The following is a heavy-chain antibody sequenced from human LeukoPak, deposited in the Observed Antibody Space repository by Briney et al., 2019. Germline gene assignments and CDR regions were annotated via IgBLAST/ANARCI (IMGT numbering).Heavy chain of an antibody. J-gene: IGHJ6*03. D-gene: IGHD3-3*01. CDR3: ARSLFRFLECSYRSYYYYYMDV. CDR1: GYTFTGYG. V-gene: IGHV1-18*01. Sequence: ASVKVSCKSSGYTFTGYGISWGRQAPRQGLEWVGWVRPSDGKTNYAQKLQGRVTMTTDTSTSTAYTEMRSLRSEDTAVYFCARSLFRFLECSYRSYYYYYMDVWGKGTTVTVSS. CDR2: VRPSDGKT.